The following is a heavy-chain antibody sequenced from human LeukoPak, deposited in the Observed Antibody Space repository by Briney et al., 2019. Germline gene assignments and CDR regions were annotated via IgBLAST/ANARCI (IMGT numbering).Heavy chain of an antibody. CDR1: GYTFTGNY. Sequence: ASVKVSCKASGYTFTGNYMHWVRQAPGQGLEWMGWINPNSGGTNYAQKFQGRVTMTRDTSISTAYMELRRVRSDDTAVYYCAKAAAGSQHSYYYYYYLDVWGTGTTVTISS. V-gene: IGHV1-2*02. J-gene: IGHJ6*03. D-gene: IGHD6-13*01. CDR2: INPNSGGT. CDR3: AKAAAGSQHSYYYYYYLDV.